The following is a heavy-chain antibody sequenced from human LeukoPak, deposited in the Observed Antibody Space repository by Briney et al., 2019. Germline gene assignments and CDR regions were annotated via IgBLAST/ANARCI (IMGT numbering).Heavy chain of an antibody. Sequence: PGGPLRLSCAASGFTFSSYELNWVRQPPGKGLEWVSYISDIGSTQHYADSVKGRFTISRDNAKNSLYLQMNSLTAEDTALYYCARDRSKVTAYDDALDIWGQGTMVIVSS. D-gene: IGHD2-21*02. V-gene: IGHV3-48*03. J-gene: IGHJ3*02. CDR3: ARDRSKVTAYDDALDI. CDR1: GFTFSSYE. CDR2: ISDIGSTQ.